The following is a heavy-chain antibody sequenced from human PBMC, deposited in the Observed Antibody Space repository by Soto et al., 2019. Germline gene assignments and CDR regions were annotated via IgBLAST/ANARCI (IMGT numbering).Heavy chain of an antibody. J-gene: IGHJ3*01. V-gene: IGHV3-30*03. Sequence: QPGRSLRLSCTASAFTSGSRAMHWVRQAPGKGLEWVAIISYDGKSTYYSATVKGRFFISRDNSQNTVYLQMNSLTAEDTTLYYCARNLRLGSSFGVNAFSNDAFDVWGRGTMVTVSS. CDR3: ARNLRLGSSFGVNAFSNDAFDV. D-gene: IGHD2-8*01. CDR2: ISYDGKST. CDR1: AFTSGSRA.